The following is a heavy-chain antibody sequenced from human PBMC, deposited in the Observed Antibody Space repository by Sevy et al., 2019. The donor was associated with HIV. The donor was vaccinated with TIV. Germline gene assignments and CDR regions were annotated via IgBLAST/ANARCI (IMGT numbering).Heavy chain of an antibody. Sequence: GGSLRLSCAASGFTLSSYAMHWVRQAPGKGLEWVAVISYDGSNKYYADSVKGRFTISRDNSKNTLYLQMNSLRAEDTAVYYCAREGYSSSWSGMDVWGQGTTVTVSS. J-gene: IGHJ6*02. D-gene: IGHD6-13*01. CDR2: ISYDGSNK. CDR1: GFTLSSYA. CDR3: AREGYSSSWSGMDV. V-gene: IGHV3-30-3*01.